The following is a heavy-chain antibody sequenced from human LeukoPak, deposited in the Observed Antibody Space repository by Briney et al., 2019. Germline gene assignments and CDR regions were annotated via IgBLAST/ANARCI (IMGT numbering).Heavy chain of an antibody. D-gene: IGHD6-13*01. J-gene: IGHJ4*02. V-gene: IGHV4-39*07. CDR2: IYYSGST. CDR1: GGSISSSSYY. Sequence: SETLSLTCTVSGGSISSSSYYGGWIRQPPGKGLEWIGSIYYSGSTYYDPSLKSRVTISVDTSKNQFSLKLSSVTAADAAVYYCARAVYSSSWYQADYFDYWGQGTLVTVSS. CDR3: ARAVYSSSWYQADYFDY.